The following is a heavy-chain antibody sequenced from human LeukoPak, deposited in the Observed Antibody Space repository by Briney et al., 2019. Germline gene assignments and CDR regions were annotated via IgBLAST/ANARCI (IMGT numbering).Heavy chain of an antibody. V-gene: IGHV1-18*01. J-gene: IGHJ6*02. CDR1: VYSFVTSG. CDR3: ASEILTDYTVHGMDV. CDR2: ISAYNGNT. D-gene: IGHD3-9*01. Sequence: ASVKVSCKASVYSFVTSGITWVRQAPGQGLDWMGWISAYNGNTNYAQKLQGRVSMTTDTSTNTAYMEVRRLRSDDTAVYFCASEILTDYTVHGMDVWGQGTTVTV.